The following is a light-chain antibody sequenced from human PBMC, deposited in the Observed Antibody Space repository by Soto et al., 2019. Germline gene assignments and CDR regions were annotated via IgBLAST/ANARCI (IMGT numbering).Light chain of an antibody. CDR3: QNYHSAPYT. J-gene: IGKJ2*01. V-gene: IGKV1-27*01. Sequence: DIQMTQSPPSLSASVGDRVTITCRASQGISNDLAWYQQKPGKVPELLIYAASTLQSGVPSRFDGSGSGTDFTLTISSLQPEDVATFYCQNYHSAPYTFGQGTKLEIK. CDR2: AAS. CDR1: QGISND.